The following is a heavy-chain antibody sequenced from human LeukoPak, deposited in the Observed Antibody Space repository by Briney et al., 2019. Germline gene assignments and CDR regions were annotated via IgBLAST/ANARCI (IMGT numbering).Heavy chain of an antibody. V-gene: IGHV3-53*01. CDR1: GFIVSGDF. CDR2: IYSDGST. Sequence: PGGSLRLSCAASGFIVSGDFMSGVRQAPGKGLEWVSVIYSDGSTYYADSVKGRFTISRDNSKNTLDLQMTGLRAEDTAVYYCARERGRGRDSPWFDYWGQGTLVTVSS. J-gene: IGHJ4*02. D-gene: IGHD1-26*01. CDR3: ARERGRGRDSPWFDY.